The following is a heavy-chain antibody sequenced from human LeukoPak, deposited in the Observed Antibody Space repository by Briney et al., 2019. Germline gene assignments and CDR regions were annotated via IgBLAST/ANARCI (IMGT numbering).Heavy chain of an antibody. Sequence: PSETLSLTRAVHGRSFSKSYWSSIRQSPGKGLEWIGEINDSGTINYNPSLMSRVTISVDKSKNQFSLKLSSVTAADTAVYYCARRWNYGRNYYIDVWGKGATVSVSS. CDR3: ARRWNYGRNYYIDV. CDR2: INDSGTI. D-gene: IGHD1-7*01. CDR1: GRSFSKSY. J-gene: IGHJ6*03. V-gene: IGHV4-34*01.